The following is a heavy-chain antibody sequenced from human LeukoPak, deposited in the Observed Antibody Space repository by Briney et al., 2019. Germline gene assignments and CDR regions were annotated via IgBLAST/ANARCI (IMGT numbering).Heavy chain of an antibody. CDR3: AKDLGSGSYWGGYYFDY. J-gene: IGHJ4*02. CDR1: GFTFSSYG. Sequence: GGSLRLSCAASGFTFSSYGMSWVRQAPGKGLEWVSAISGSGGSAYYADSVKGRFTISRDNSKNTLYLQMNSLRAEDTAVYYCAKDLGSGSYWGGYYFDYWGQGTLVTVSS. V-gene: IGHV3-23*01. CDR2: ISGSGGSA. D-gene: IGHD1-26*01.